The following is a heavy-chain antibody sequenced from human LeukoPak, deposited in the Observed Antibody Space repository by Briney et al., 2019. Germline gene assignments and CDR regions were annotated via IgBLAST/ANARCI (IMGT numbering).Heavy chain of an antibody. V-gene: IGHV3-23*01. D-gene: IGHD6-19*01. Sequence: GGSLRLSCAASGFTFNNYAMSWVRQAPGKVLEWVSAITRSGDDTYHADSVKGRFTISRDNSKNTLYLQMNSLRAEDTAVYYCAKGSRNSRPYYFDFWGQGTLVTVSS. CDR2: ITRSGDDT. J-gene: IGHJ4*02. CDR3: AKGSRNSRPYYFDF. CDR1: GFTFNNYA.